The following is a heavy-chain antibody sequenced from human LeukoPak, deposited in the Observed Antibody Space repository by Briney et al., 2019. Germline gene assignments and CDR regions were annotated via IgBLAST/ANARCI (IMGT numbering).Heavy chain of an antibody. Sequence: GGSLRLSCAASGFTFSSYNMNWVRQAPGKGLEWVSSISTSGIYIYYADSLKGRFTISRDNAKNSLYLQMNSLRAEDTAVYYCARTALFGGRLTTPGLDYWGQGALVTVSS. CDR3: ARTALFGGRLTTPGLDY. CDR2: ISTSGIYI. CDR1: GFTFSSYN. V-gene: IGHV3-21*01. J-gene: IGHJ4*02. D-gene: IGHD3-16*01.